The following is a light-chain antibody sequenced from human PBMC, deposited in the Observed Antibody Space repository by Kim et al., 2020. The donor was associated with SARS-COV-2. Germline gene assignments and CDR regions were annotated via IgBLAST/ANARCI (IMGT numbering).Light chain of an antibody. V-gene: IGKV1-39*01. CDR2: EAS. Sequence: GDRVTITCRTSQYTANYLNWYQQKPGKAPNLLIYEASSLQSGVPSRFSGGGFGTDFTLTISSLHPEDVATYYCQQSYSTPLTFGGGTKV. CDR3: QQSYSTPLT. J-gene: IGKJ4*01. CDR1: QYTANY.